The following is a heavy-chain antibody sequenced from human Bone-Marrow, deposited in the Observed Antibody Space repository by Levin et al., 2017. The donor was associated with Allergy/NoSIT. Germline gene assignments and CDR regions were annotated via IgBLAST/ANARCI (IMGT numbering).Heavy chain of an antibody. J-gene: IGHJ2*01. Sequence: GGSLRLSCAASGFTFSSYSMNWVRQAPGKGLEWVSYISSSSSTIYYADYVKGRFTISRDNAKNSLYLQMNSLRDEDTAVYYCARDPTSGSDGYFDLWGRGTLVTVSS. CDR3: ARDPTSGSDGYFDL. V-gene: IGHV3-48*02. CDR1: GFTFSSYS. CDR2: ISSSSSTI. D-gene: IGHD1-26*01.